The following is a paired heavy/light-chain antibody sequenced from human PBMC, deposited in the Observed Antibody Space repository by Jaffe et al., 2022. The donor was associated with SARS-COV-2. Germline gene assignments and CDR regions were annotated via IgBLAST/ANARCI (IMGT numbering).Light chain of an antibody. CDR2: RNN. CDR3: AAWDDSLTGPI. Sequence: QSVLTQPPSASGTPGQRVIISCSGSNSNIGSNYVYWYQQLPGTAPKLLIYRNNQWPSGVPDRFSGSKSGTSASLAISGLRSDDEADYYCAAWDDSLTGPIFGGGTKLTVL. CDR1: NSNIGSNY. V-gene: IGLV1-47*01. J-gene: IGLJ2*01.
Heavy chain of an antibody. CDR3: ARASGARMLFLWDY. CDR1: GGSINGYY. Sequence: QVQLQESGPGLVKPSETLSLTCTVSGGSINGYYWNWIRQPPGKGLEWIGYIYNSGTTNYNPSLKSRATISVDTSKNQFSLKLSSVTPADTAVYYCARASGARMLFLWDYWGQGTLVTVSS. CDR2: IYNSGTT. J-gene: IGHJ4*02. D-gene: IGHD2-8*01. V-gene: IGHV4-59*01.